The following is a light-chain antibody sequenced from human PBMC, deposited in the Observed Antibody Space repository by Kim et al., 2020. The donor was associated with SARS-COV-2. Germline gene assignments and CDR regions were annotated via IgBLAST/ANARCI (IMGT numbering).Light chain of an antibody. J-gene: IGLJ3*02. V-gene: IGLV3-21*04. Sequence: SYELTQPLSVSVALGQTARITCGGNNIGSKGVHWCQQKPGQAPELVIYSDSDRPSGIPERFSGSKSGNTATLTISRAEAGDEADYFCQVWDVGHVMFGGGTKLSVL. CDR3: QVWDVGHVM. CDR2: SDS. CDR1: NIGSKG.